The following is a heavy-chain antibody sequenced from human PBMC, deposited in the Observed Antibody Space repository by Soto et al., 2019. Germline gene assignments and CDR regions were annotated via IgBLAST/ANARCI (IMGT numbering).Heavy chain of an antibody. CDR1: GFTFSTYA. CDR3: ERDAFLYSRGAYYDH. V-gene: IGHV3-30-3*01. D-gene: IGHD4-4*01. J-gene: IGHJ4*02. Sequence: QVRLVESGGGAVQPGDSLRLSCDAPGFTFSTYALHWVRQAPGKGLEWVAFISYTGANQYYADSVKGRFTVSRDNSKYIASLQMTSLEPDDSAVYYCERDAFLYSRGAYYDHWGQGTLVTVSS. CDR2: ISYTGANQ.